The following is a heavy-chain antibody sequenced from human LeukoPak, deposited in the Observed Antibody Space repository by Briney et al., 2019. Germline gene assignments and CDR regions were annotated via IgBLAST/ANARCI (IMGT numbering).Heavy chain of an antibody. CDR2: ISGSGGGT. V-gene: IGHV3-23*01. Sequence: QTGGSLRLSCVVSGITLSNYVMSWVRQAPGKGLEWVAGISGSGGGTQYADSVKGRFIISSDNRKNTLYPQMNSLRAEDTAMYFCAKRGVVIRVILVGFHKEAYYFDSWGQGALVTVSS. CDR1: GITLSNYV. CDR3: AKRGVVIRVILVGFHKEAYYFDS. J-gene: IGHJ4*02. D-gene: IGHD3-22*01.